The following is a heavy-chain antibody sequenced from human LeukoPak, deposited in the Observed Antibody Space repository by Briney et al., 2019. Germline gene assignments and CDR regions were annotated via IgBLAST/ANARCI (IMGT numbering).Heavy chain of an antibody. V-gene: IGHV1-69*04. Sequence: SVKVSCKASGGAFSSYAISWVRQAPGQGLEWMGRIIPRLDIANSAQSFQGRVTITADKSTSTAYMELSSLRSDDTAVYYCAREWYDILTGYQGFQLDYWGQGTLVTVSS. CDR3: AREWYDILTGYQGFQLDY. J-gene: IGHJ4*02. D-gene: IGHD3-9*01. CDR1: GGAFSSYA. CDR2: IIPRLDIA.